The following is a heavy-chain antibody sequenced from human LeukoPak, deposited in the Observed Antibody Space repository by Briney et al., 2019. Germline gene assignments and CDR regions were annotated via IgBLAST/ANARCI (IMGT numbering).Heavy chain of an antibody. CDR3: ARDKSYYDSSGYDPFDY. CDR1: GYTFTSYG. J-gene: IGHJ4*02. V-gene: IGHV1-18*01. D-gene: IGHD3-22*01. CDR2: ISAYNGNT. Sequence: ASVKVSCKASGYTFTSYGISWVQQAPGQGLEWMGWISAYNGNTNYAQKLQGRVTMTTDTSTSTAYMELRSLRSDDTAVYYCARDKSYYDSSGYDPFDYWGQGTLVTVSS.